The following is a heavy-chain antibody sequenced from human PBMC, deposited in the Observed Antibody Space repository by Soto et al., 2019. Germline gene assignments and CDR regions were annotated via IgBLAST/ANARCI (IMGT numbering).Heavy chain of an antibody. J-gene: IGHJ6*02. V-gene: IGHV1-18*01. CDR3: ARQYSSGWYYYYGMDV. CDR1: GYIFTSYD. CDR2: ISAYNGNT. Sequence: VKVSCKASGYIFTSYDINWVRQAPGQGLEWMGWISAYNGNTDYAQKFQGRVTMTTDTSTSTAYMELRSLRSDDTAVYYCARQYSSGWYYYYGMDVWGQGTTVTVSS. D-gene: IGHD6-19*01.